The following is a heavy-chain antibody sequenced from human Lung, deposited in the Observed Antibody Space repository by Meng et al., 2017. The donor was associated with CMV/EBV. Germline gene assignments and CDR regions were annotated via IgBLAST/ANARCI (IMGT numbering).Heavy chain of an antibody. J-gene: IGHJ3*02. D-gene: IGHD3-22*01. V-gene: IGHV4-59*01. Sequence: SXTLSLXCTISGGSISRYYWSWIRQPPGKGLEWIGYIYYSGSTNYNPSLKSRVTMSVDTSKNQFSLMLSSVTAADTAVYYCARGDYCDSNSSQVALDIWGQGXMVTVSS. CDR2: IYYSGST. CDR3: ARGDYCDSNSSQVALDI. CDR1: GGSISRYY.